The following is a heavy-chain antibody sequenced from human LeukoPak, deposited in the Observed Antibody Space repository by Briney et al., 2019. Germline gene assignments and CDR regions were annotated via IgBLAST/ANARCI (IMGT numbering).Heavy chain of an antibody. J-gene: IGHJ4*02. CDR1: GGSISSYY. Sequence: SETLSLTCTVSGGSISSYYWSWIRQPPGRGLEWIGYIYYSGSTNYNPSLRSRVTISVDTSKNQFSLKLSSVTAADTAVYYCARVDPDSSSTLEVFDYWGQGTLVTVSS. CDR2: IYYSGST. V-gene: IGHV4-59*01. CDR3: ARVDPDSSSTLEVFDY. D-gene: IGHD6-6*01.